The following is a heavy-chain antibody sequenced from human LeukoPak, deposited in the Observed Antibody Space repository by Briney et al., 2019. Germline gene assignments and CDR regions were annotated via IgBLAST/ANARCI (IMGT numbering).Heavy chain of an antibody. D-gene: IGHD5-24*01. CDR1: GFTFSGYW. V-gene: IGHV3-7*01. CDR2: IKKDGSEK. CDR3: ADGYGLFHH. J-gene: IGHJ1*01. Sequence: GGSLRLSCAASGFTFSGYWMSWVRQAPGKGLEWVANIKKDGSEKYYAESVKGRFTISRDNAKKSLYLQMSSLRTEDTAVYYCADGYGLFHHCGPGTLVTV.